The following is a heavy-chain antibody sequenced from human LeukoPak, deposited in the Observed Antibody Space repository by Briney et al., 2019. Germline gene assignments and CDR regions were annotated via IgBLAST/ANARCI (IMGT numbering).Heavy chain of an antibody. CDR3: ARDAYGSGSRPFDP. J-gene: IGHJ5*02. CDR1: GFTFSSYS. V-gene: IGHV3-21*01. CDR2: ISSSSSYI. D-gene: IGHD3-10*01. Sequence: GGSLRLSCAASGFTFSSYSMNWVRQAPGKGLEWVSSISSSSSYIYYADSVKGRFTISRDNAKNSLYLQVNSLRAEDTAVYYCARDAYGSGSRPFDPWGQGTLVTVSS.